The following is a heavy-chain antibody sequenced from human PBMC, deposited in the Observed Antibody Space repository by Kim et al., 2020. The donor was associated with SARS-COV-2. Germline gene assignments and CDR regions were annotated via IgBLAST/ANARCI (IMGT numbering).Heavy chain of an antibody. CDR1: GFTFSSYA. V-gene: IGHV3-30-3*01. D-gene: IGHD2-2*01. CDR2: ISDDGSNK. Sequence: GGSLRLSCAASGFTFSSYAMHWVRQAPGKGLEWVAVISDDGSNKYYADSVKGRFTISRDNSKNTLYLQMNSLRAEDTAVYYCARSQLRDCSSTRCRDACDIWGEGRMVTVSS. J-gene: IGHJ3*02. CDR3: ARSQLRDCSSTRCRDACDI.